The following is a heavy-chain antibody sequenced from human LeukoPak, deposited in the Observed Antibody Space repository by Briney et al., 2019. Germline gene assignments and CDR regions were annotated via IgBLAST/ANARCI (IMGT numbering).Heavy chain of an antibody. CDR2: ISSSSTTI. CDR3: AREVWQQPDY. Sequence: QAGGSLRLSCAASGFTFSSYSMNWVRQAPGKGLEWVSYISSSSTTIYFADSVRGRFTISRDNAKNSLYLQMNSLRAEDTAVYYCAREVWQQPDYWGQGTLVTVSS. V-gene: IGHV3-48*04. D-gene: IGHD6-13*01. J-gene: IGHJ4*02. CDR1: GFTFSSYS.